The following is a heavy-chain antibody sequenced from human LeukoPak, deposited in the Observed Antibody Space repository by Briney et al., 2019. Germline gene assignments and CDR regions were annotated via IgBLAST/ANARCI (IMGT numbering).Heavy chain of an antibody. V-gene: IGHV3-7*03. D-gene: IGHD3-10*01. CDR3: ARDHYYGTFDY. J-gene: IGHJ4*02. Sequence: GGSLRLSCEASGFSFSRYWMSWVRQAPVRGLEWVANIKPDGSEIYYVDSVKGRFTISRDNAKNSLYLQMNSLRAEDTALYYCARDHYYGTFDYRGQGTLVTVSS. CDR2: IKPDGSEI. CDR1: GFSFSRYW.